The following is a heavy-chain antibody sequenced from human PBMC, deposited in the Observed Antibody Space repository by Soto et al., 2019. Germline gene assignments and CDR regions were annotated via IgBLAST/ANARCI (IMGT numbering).Heavy chain of an antibody. J-gene: IGHJ6*02. CDR1: GYTFSTSG. Sequence: QVQLVQSGAEVRKPGASVKVSCKASGYTFSTSGMSWLRQAPGQGLEWMGWISTYNGDTNDAPKFQDRVTMTSDTSTSTVYMELRRLRSDDTAVYYCARAGAAPYYYYGMDVWGQGTRDTVSS. CDR2: ISTYNGDT. CDR3: ARAGAAPYYYYGMDV. V-gene: IGHV1-18*01. D-gene: IGHD2-15*01.